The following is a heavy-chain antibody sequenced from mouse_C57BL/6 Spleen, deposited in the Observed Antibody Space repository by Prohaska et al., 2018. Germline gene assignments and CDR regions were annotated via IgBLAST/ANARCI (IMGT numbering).Heavy chain of an antibody. D-gene: IGHD1-1*01. J-gene: IGHJ1*03. V-gene: IGHV1-26*01. CDR3: ARYPSYYGSSLWYFDV. CDR2: HNSNNGGT. Sequence: HGKRLLRIGDHNSNNGGTSYNQKFKGKATLTVDKSSSTAYMELRSLTSEDSAVYYCARYPSYYGSSLWYFDVWGTRTTVTVSS.